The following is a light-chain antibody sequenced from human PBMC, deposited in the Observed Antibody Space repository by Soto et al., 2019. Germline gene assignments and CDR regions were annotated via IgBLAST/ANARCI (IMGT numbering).Light chain of an antibody. CDR2: SNN. V-gene: IGLV1-44*01. Sequence: QSVLTQPPSASGTPGQWVTISCSGSSSNIGSNTVNWYQQLPGTAPKLLIYSNNQRPSGGPDRFSGSKSGTSASLALSGLQAEDEADYYCAAWDDSLNGRVFGTGTKVTVL. J-gene: IGLJ1*01. CDR1: SSNIGSNT. CDR3: AAWDDSLNGRV.